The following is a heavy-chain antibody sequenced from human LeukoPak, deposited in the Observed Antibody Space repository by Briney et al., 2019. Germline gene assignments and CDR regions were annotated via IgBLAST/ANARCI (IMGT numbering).Heavy chain of an antibody. CDR1: GFTFSSYW. D-gene: IGHD2-2*01. V-gene: IGHV3-74*01. CDR3: ARRWGYCSSASCSENFDY. J-gene: IGHJ4*02. CDR2: INSDGSST. Sequence: GGSLRLSCAASGFTFSSYWMHWVRQAPGKGLEWVSRINSDGSSTTYADSVKGRFTTSRDNAKNTLYVEMNSLRAEDTAVYYCARRWGYCSSASCSENFDYWGQGTLVTVSS.